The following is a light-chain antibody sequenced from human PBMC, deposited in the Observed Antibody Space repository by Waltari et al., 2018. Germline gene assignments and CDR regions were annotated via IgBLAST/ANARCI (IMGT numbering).Light chain of an antibody. V-gene: IGKV1-9*01. CDR2: AAS. CDR1: RGISSY. CDR3: QQVNTYSWT. J-gene: IGKJ1*01. Sequence: DIHLTQSPSSLSASVGDRVTITCRASRGISSYLAWYQQKPGKAPKLLIYAASTLQSAVPLRFSGSGSGTEVSLTISSLQPEDFATYYCQQVNTYSWTFGQGTKVEIK.